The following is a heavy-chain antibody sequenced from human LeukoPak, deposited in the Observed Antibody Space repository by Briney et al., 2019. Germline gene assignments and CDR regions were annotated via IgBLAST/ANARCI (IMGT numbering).Heavy chain of an antibody. Sequence: GGSLRLSCAASGFTFSSYAMSWVRQAPGKGLEWVSAISGSGGSTYYADSVKGRFTISRDNAKNSLYLQMNSLRAEDTALYYCAKDIGSGYYFDYWGQGTLVTVSS. CDR2: ISGSGGST. CDR3: AKDIGSGYYFDY. V-gene: IGHV3-23*01. CDR1: GFTFSSYA. D-gene: IGHD6-19*01. J-gene: IGHJ4*02.